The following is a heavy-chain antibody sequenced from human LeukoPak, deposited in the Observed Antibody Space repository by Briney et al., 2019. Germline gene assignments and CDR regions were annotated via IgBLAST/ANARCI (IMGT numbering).Heavy chain of an antibody. Sequence: KVSCKASGGTFSSYAISRVRQAPGQGLEWMGRIIPILGIANYAQKFQGRVTITADKSTSTAYMELSSLRSEDTAVYYCARDLSPQYSSSSFYGMDVWGQGTTVTVSS. CDR3: ARDLSPQYSSSSFYGMDV. CDR1: GGTFSSYA. V-gene: IGHV1-69*04. D-gene: IGHD6-6*01. CDR2: IIPILGIA. J-gene: IGHJ6*02.